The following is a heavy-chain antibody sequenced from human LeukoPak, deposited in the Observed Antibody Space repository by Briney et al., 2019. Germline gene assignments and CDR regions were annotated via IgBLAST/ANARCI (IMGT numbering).Heavy chain of an antibody. CDR1: GYAFISHG. Sequence: GASVKVSCKASGYAFISHGISWVRQAPGQGLEWMGWISTYNGNTNYAQKLQGRVTMTTDTSTSTAYMELRSLRSDDTAVYYCARDKTPAYKAAAGSFDHWGQGTLVTVSS. CDR3: ARDKTPAYKAAAGSFDH. D-gene: IGHD6-13*01. J-gene: IGHJ4*02. CDR2: ISTYNGNT. V-gene: IGHV1-18*01.